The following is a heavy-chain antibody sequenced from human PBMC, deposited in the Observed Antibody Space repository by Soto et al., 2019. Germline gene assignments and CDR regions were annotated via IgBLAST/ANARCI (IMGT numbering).Heavy chain of an antibody. CDR2: ISSSSSYI. Sequence: PGGSLRLSCAASGFTFSSYSMNWVRQAPGKGLEWVSSISSSSSYIYYADSVKGRFTISRDNAKNSLYLQMNSLRAEDTAVYYCARERSGWYPFDYWGQGTLVTVSS. CDR1: GFTFSSYS. J-gene: IGHJ4*02. V-gene: IGHV3-21*01. D-gene: IGHD6-19*01. CDR3: ARERSGWYPFDY.